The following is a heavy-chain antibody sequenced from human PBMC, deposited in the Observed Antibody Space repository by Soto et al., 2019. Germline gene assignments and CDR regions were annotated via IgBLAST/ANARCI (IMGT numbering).Heavy chain of an antibody. CDR2: ISAYNGNT. V-gene: IGHV1-18*01. CDR3: ARYCDSSGSYFSYGMDI. D-gene: IGHD3-22*01. J-gene: IGHJ6*02. CDR1: VWSNTRYV. Sequence: VKVSRKDEVWSNTRYVVGRGLKAPGQGLEWMGWISAYNGNTNYAQKLQGRVTMTTDTSTSTAYMELRSLRSDDTAVYYCARYCDSSGSYFSYGMDIRAQGTTLSLSS.